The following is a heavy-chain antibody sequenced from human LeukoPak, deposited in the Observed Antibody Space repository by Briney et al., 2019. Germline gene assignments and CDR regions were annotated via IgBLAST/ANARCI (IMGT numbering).Heavy chain of an antibody. CDR1: GYSISSSDW. CDR3: ARSTAVAAPGGYFDY. V-gene: IGHV4-28*01. Sequence: SDTLSLTCAVSGYSISSSDWWGWIRQPPGKGLEWIGYIYYSGSTYYNPSLKSRVTMSVDTSKNQFSLKLSSVTAVDTAVYYCARSTAVAAPGGYFDYWGQGTLVTVSS. CDR2: IYYSGST. D-gene: IGHD6-19*01. J-gene: IGHJ4*02.